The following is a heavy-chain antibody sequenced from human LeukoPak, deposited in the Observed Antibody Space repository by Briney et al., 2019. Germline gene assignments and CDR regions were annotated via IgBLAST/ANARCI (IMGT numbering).Heavy chain of an antibody. CDR3: AKDRSYGGNSEYFQH. D-gene: IGHD4-23*01. V-gene: IGHV3-23*01. Sequence: PGGSLRLSCAASGFTFSSYAMSWVRQAPGKGLEWVSAISGSGGSTYYADSVKGRFTISRDNSKNTLYLQMNSLRAEDTAVYYCAKDRSYGGNSEYFQHWGQGTLVTVSS. CDR2: ISGSGGST. CDR1: GFTFSSYA. J-gene: IGHJ1*01.